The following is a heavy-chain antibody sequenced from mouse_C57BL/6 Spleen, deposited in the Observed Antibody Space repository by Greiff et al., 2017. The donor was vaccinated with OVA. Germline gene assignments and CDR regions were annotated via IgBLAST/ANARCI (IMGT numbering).Heavy chain of an antibody. V-gene: IGHV1-15*01. Sequence: VQLQESGAELVRPGASVTLSCKASGYTFNDYEMHWVKQTPVHGLEWIGAIDPETGGTAYNQKFKGKAILTADKSSSTAYIELRSLTSEDSAVYYCTRFDYGSSYWFAYWGQGTLVTVSA. D-gene: IGHD1-1*01. J-gene: IGHJ3*01. CDR3: TRFDYGSSYWFAY. CDR2: IDPETGGT. CDR1: GYTFNDYE.